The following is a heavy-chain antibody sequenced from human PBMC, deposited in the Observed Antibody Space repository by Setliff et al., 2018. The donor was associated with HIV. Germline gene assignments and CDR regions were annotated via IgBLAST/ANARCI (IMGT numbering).Heavy chain of an antibody. V-gene: IGHV1-69*10. J-gene: IGHJ4*02. CDR2: IIPILGIA. CDR3: ASRPLKMDTAMVLAY. CDR1: GGTFSNYA. Sequence: SVKVSCKASGGTFSNYALSWVRQAPGQGLEWMGGIIPILGIANYAQKFQGRVTITADESTSTAYMELSSLRSEDTAVYYCASRPLKMDTAMVLAYWGQGTLVTVSS. D-gene: IGHD5-18*01.